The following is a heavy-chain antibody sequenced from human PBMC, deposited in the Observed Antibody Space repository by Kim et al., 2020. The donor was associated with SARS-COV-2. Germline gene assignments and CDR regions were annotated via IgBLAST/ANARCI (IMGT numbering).Heavy chain of an antibody. D-gene: IGHD2-21*01. CDR2: IIPIFGTA. CDR1: GGTFSSYA. CDR3: AMGWLSEGQMFDY. J-gene: IGHJ4*02. V-gene: IGHV1-69*13. Sequence: SVKVSCKASGGTFSSYAISWVRQAPGQGLEWMGGIIPIFGTANYAQKFQGRVTITADESTSTAYMELRSLRSEDTAVYYCAMGWLSEGQMFDYWGQGTLVTVSS.